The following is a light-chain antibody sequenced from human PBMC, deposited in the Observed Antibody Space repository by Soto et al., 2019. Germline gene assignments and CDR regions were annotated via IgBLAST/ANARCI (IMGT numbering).Light chain of an antibody. J-gene: IGKJ1*01. CDR3: QQSYTTPWT. Sequence: DIQMTQSPSSLSASVGDRVTITCRASQSSTSYLNWYQQKPGKAPQLLIYAASSLQSGVPSRFSGSGSGTDFTLTISSLQPEDFATYFCQQSYTTPWTFGQGTKVEVK. CDR2: AAS. CDR1: QSSTSY. V-gene: IGKV1-39*01.